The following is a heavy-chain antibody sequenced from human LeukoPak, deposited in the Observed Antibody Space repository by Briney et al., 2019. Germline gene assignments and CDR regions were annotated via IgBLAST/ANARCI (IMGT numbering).Heavy chain of an antibody. Sequence: PGGSLRLSCAASGFTFSSYAMSWVRQAPGKGLEWVSAISGSGGSTYYADSVKGWFTISRDNSKNTLYLQMNSLRAEDAAVYHCATPSAKYYFDYWGQGTLVTVSS. CDR3: ATPSAKYYFDY. CDR2: ISGSGGST. J-gene: IGHJ4*02. V-gene: IGHV3-23*01. CDR1: GFTFSSYA.